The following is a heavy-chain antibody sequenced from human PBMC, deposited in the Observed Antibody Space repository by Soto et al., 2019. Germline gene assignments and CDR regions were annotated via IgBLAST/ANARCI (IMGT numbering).Heavy chain of an antibody. D-gene: IGHD3-22*01. CDR3: ARQMRHYYDSSGYPADY. V-gene: IGHV5-51*01. Sequence: KVSFKASGYTFTSYWIGWVRQMPGKGLEWMGIIYPGDSDTRYSPSFQGQVTISADKSISTAYLQWSSLKASDTAMYYCARQMRHYYDSSGYPADYWGQGTLVTVSS. J-gene: IGHJ4*02. CDR1: GYTFTSYW. CDR2: IYPGDSDT.